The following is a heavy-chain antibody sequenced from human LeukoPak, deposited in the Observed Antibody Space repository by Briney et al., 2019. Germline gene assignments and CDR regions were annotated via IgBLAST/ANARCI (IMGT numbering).Heavy chain of an antibody. J-gene: IGHJ3*02. Sequence: PGRSLRLSCAASGFPFNSFTMHWVRQAPGKGLEWVALITYDGSASYYSDSVKGRFSASRDNSKSTLDLQMNSLRADDTAVYYCARDGKSGSEDGFDIWGQGTVVTVSS. CDR1: GFPFNSFT. CDR3: ARDGKSGSEDGFDI. D-gene: IGHD1-26*01. CDR2: ITYDGSAS. V-gene: IGHV3-30*04.